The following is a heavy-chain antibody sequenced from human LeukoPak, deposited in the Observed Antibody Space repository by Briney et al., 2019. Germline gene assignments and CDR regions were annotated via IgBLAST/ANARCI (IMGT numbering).Heavy chain of an antibody. CDR1: GGTFSSYA. V-gene: IGHV1-69*13. D-gene: IGHD3-3*01. Sequence: EASVKVFCKASGGTFSSYAISWVRQAPGQGLEWMGGIIPIFGTANYAQKFQGRVTITADESTSTAYMELSSLRSEDTAVYYCARALPGIFWSGYHDAFDIWGQGTMVTVSS. CDR3: ARALPGIFWSGYHDAFDI. CDR2: IIPIFGTA. J-gene: IGHJ3*02.